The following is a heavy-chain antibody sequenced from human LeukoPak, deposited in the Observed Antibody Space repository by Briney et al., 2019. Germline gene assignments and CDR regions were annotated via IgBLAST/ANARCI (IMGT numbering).Heavy chain of an antibody. CDR1: GFTFSNAW. Sequence: GGSLRLSCAASGFTFSNAWMSWARQAPGKGLEWVGRIKSKTDSGTTDYAAPVKGRFTISRDDSKNTLYQQINSLKTEDTAVYYCTTAVTFGGVIVIPHDYWGQGTLVTVSS. D-gene: IGHD3-16*02. J-gene: IGHJ4*02. CDR2: IKSKTDSGTT. V-gene: IGHV3-15*01. CDR3: TTAVTFGGVIVIPHDY.